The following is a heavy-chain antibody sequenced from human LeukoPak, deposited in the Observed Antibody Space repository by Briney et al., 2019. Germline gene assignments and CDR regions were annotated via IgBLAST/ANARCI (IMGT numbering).Heavy chain of an antibody. D-gene: IGHD1-26*01. V-gene: IGHV1-69*01. J-gene: IGHJ4*02. CDR3: ARGPEIGSASEPPFDY. Sequence: SVKVSCKASGGTFSGYAISWVRQAPGQGLEWMGGIIPIFGTANYAQKFQGRVTITADESTSTAYMELSSLRSEDTAVYYCARGPEIGSASEPPFDYWGQGTLVTVSS. CDR2: IIPIFGTA. CDR1: GGTFSGYA.